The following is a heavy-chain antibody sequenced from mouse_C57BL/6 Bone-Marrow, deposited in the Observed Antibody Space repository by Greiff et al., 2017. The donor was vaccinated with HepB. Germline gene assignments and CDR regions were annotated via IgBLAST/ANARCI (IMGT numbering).Heavy chain of an antibody. D-gene: IGHD1-1*01. CDR1: GYSITSGYY. Sequence: EVQLQESGPGLVKPSQSLSLTCSVTGYSITSGYYWNWIRQFPGNKLEWMGYISYDGSNNYNPSLKNRISITRDTSKNQFFLKLNSVTTEDTATYYCARGNYGSSYGARFAYWGQGTLVTVSA. V-gene: IGHV3-6*01. J-gene: IGHJ3*01. CDR3: ARGNYGSSYGARFAY. CDR2: ISYDGSN.